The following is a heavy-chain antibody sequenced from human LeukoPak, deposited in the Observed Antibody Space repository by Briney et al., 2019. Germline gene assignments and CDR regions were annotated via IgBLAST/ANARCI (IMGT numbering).Heavy chain of an antibody. J-gene: IGHJ4*02. CDR1: GFTFSSYA. D-gene: IGHD1-26*01. CDR3: ARVEQWETYAGGFDY. V-gene: IGHV3-23*01. Sequence: GGSLRLSCAASGFTFSSYAMSWVRQAPGKGLEWVSAISGSGGSTYYADSVKGRFTISRDNAKNSLYLQMNSLRAEDTAVYYCARVEQWETYAGGFDYWGQGTLVTVSS. CDR2: ISGSGGST.